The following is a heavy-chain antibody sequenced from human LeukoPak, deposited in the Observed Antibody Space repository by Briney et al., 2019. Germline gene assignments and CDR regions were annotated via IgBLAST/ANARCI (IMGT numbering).Heavy chain of an antibody. CDR1: GFTFSSYA. CDR2: ISGSGGST. Sequence: GGSLRLSCAASGFTFSSYAMSWVRQAPGKGLEWVSAISGSGGSTYYADSVKGRFTISRDNSKNTLYLQMNGLRAEDTAVYYCAKMGGRIVLMVYAIFDYWGQGTLVTVSS. V-gene: IGHV3-23*01. CDR3: AKMGGRIVLMVYAIFDY. D-gene: IGHD2-8*01. J-gene: IGHJ4*02.